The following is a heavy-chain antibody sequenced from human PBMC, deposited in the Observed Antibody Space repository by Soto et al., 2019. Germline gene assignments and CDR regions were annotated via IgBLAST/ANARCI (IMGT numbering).Heavy chain of an antibody. V-gene: IGHV3-74*01. Sequence: EVQLVESGGGLVQPGGSLRLSCAASGFTFSSHWMHWVRQGPGKGLVWVSRINSDGSSTNYADSVKGRFTISRDNAKNTLYLQMNSLRAEDTAVYYCARGGFYSSSWYMGWGQGTLVTVSS. CDR3: ARGGFYSSSWYMG. D-gene: IGHD6-13*01. J-gene: IGHJ4*02. CDR2: INSDGSST. CDR1: GFTFSSHW.